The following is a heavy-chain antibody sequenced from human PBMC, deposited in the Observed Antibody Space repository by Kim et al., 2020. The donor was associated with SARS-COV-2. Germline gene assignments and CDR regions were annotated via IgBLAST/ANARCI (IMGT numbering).Heavy chain of an antibody. CDR1: GGSISSYY. V-gene: IGHV4-59*13. J-gene: IGHJ4*02. CDR3: ARERGGRGHFDY. Sequence: SETLSLTCTVSGGSISSYYWSWIRQPPGKGLEWIGYIYYSGSTNYNPSLKSRVTISVDTSKNQFSLKLSSVTAADTAVYYCARERGGRGHFDYWGQGTLVTVSS. D-gene: IGHD3-10*01. CDR2: IYYSGST.